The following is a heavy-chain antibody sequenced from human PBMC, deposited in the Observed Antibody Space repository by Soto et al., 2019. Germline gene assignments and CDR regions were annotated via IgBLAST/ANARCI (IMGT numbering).Heavy chain of an antibody. J-gene: IGHJ6*02. CDR1: GYTFTSYY. D-gene: IGHD2-15*01. CDR2: INPSGGST. V-gene: IGHV1-46*01. Sequence: HVQLVQSGAEVKKPGASVKVSCKASGYTFTSYYMHWVRQAPGQGLEWMGIINPSGGSTSYAQKFQGRVTMTRDTSTSTVYMELSSLRSEDTAVYYCAREVRSPYCSGGSCYSNGMDVWGQGTTVTVSS. CDR3: AREVRSPYCSGGSCYSNGMDV.